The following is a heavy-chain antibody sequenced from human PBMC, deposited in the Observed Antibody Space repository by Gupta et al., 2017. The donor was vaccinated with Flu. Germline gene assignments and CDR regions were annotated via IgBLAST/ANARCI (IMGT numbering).Heavy chain of an antibody. J-gene: IGHJ4*02. CDR3: ILDMDGPYDN. CDR2: SNEDWNRT. Sequence: GVICRNYGMHWVRRVTGKGRVWISRSNEDWNRTDYEDAGKGIVTSTRDNAKGTRYVQMNSLRAEEAARYYCILDMDGPYDNWGQGTRGTVSS. V-gene: IGHV3-74*01. CDR1: GVICRNYG.